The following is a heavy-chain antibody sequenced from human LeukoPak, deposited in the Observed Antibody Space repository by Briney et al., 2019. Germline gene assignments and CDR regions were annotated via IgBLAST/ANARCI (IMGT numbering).Heavy chain of an antibody. D-gene: IGHD3-22*01. CDR2: IYISGST. Sequence: PSETLSLTCTVSGNSISYYYWSWIRQPAGKGLEWIGRIYISGSTNYNPSLKSRVTMSIDTSKNQFSLKLSSVTAADTAVYYCARGYYYDSSGYFSPRNDYWGQGTLVTVSS. V-gene: IGHV4-4*07. CDR3: ARGYYYDSSGYFSPRNDY. J-gene: IGHJ4*02. CDR1: GNSISYYY.